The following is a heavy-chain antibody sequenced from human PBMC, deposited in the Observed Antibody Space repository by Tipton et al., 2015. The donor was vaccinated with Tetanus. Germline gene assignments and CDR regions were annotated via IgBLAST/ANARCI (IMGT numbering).Heavy chain of an antibody. CDR2: IFHSGST. CDR1: GGSMSNNY. D-gene: IGHD2-2*01. V-gene: IGHV4-59*01. J-gene: IGHJ3*01. Sequence: TLSLTCTVSGGSMSNNYWGWIRQPPGKGLEWIAYIFHSGSTNYSPSLKSRVAISMDTSKNQISLKLRSVTTADTAVYYCARRSYCSSSRCFDAFDLWGQGTMVTVSS. CDR3: ARRSYCSSSRCFDAFDL.